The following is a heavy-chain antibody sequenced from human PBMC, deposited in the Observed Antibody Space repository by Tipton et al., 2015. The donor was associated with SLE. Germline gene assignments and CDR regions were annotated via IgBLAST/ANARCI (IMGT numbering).Heavy chain of an antibody. CDR3: ARGLGSGWYDEYFQH. D-gene: IGHD6-19*01. CDR2: IYTSGST. J-gene: IGHJ1*01. CDR1: GGSISSYY. Sequence: TLSLTCTVSGGSISSYYWSWIRQPAGKGLEWIGRIYTSGSTNYNPSLKSRGTMSVDTSKNQFSLKLSSVTAADTAVYYCARGLGSGWYDEYFQHWGQGTLVTVSS. V-gene: IGHV4-4*07.